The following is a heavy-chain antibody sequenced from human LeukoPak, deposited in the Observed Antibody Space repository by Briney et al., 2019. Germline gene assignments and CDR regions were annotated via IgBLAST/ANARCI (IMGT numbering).Heavy chain of an antibody. Sequence: ASVKVSCKASGYTFTGYYMHWVRQAPGQWLEWMGRINPNSGGTNYAQKFQGRVTMTRDTSISTAYMELSRLRSDDTAVYYCARAEPKSYNWNYGDYWGQGTLVTVSS. J-gene: IGHJ4*02. V-gene: IGHV1-2*06. CDR3: ARAEPKSYNWNYGDY. D-gene: IGHD1-20*01. CDR2: INPNSGGT. CDR1: GYTFTGYY.